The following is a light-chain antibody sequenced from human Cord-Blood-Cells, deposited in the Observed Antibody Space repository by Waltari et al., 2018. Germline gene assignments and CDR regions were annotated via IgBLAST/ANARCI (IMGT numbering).Light chain of an antibody. CDR2: EVS. Sequence: QSALTQPPSASGSPGQSVTISCTGTSSDVGGYNYVSWYQQHPGKAPNLMIYEVSKRPSGVPARFSGSNSGNTASLTVSGLQAEDEADYYCSSYAGSNNYVFGTGTKVTVL. CDR1: SSDVGGYNY. J-gene: IGLJ1*01. V-gene: IGLV2-8*01. CDR3: SSYAGSNNYV.